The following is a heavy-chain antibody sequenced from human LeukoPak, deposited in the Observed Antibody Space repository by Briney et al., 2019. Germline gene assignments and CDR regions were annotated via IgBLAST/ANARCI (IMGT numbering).Heavy chain of an antibody. CDR3: ARGSHHSTSHGSVDY. Sequence: ASVKVSCKASGYTFTSYYMHWVRQAPGQGLEWMGWINPNSGGTNYAQKFQGRVTMTRDTSISTAYMELSRLRSDDTAVYYCARGSHHSTSHGSVDYWGQGTLVTVSS. D-gene: IGHD2-2*01. V-gene: IGHV1-2*02. J-gene: IGHJ4*02. CDR2: INPNSGGT. CDR1: GYTFTSYY.